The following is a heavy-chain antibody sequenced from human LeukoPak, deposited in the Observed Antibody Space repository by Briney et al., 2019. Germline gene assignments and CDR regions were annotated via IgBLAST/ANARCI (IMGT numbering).Heavy chain of an antibody. CDR3: ARLARYCSSTSCYRDWFDP. D-gene: IGHD2-2*01. V-gene: IGHV5-51*01. CDR2: IYPGDSDT. J-gene: IGHJ5*02. Sequence: KVSCKASGYTFTSYGISWVRQMPGKGLEWMGIIYPGDSDTRYSPSFQGQVTISADKSISTAYLQWSSLKASDTAMYYCARLARYCSSTSCYRDWFDPWGQGTLVTVSS. CDR1: GYTFTSYG.